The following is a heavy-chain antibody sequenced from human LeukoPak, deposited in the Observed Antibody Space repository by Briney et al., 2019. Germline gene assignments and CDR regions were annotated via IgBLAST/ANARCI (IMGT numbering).Heavy chain of an antibody. J-gene: IGHJ3*02. CDR2: IYPDDSET. D-gene: IGHD3-22*01. CDR1: GYRFTTDY. CDR3: ARQAYGSHFDAFNI. Sequence: GESLKISCKASGYRFTTDYIGWVRQMPGKGLEWMGIIYPDDSETNYSPSFQGQVSMSVDKSITTAYLQWSSLKASDTAIYYCARQAYGSHFDAFNIWGQGTMVTVSS. V-gene: IGHV5-51*01.